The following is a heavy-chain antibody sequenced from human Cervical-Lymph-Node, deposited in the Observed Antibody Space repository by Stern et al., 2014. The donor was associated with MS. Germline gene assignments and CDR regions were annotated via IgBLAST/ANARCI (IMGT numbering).Heavy chain of an antibody. CDR3: AREGGNTAEYFQH. Sequence: VQLVESGGGVVQPGRSLRLSCAASGFTFSSSGMNWVRQAPGKGLEWLAIIWYDGSNRYYADSVKGRFTISRDNSKNTLYLQMNSLRADDTALYYCAREGGNTAEYFQHWGQGTLVTVSS. CDR1: GFTFSSSG. CDR2: IWYDGSNR. D-gene: IGHD4-23*01. J-gene: IGHJ1*01. V-gene: IGHV3-33*01.